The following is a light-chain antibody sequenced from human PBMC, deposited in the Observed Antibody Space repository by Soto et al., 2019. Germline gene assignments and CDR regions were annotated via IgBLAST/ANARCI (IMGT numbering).Light chain of an antibody. CDR2: GAS. Sequence: EIVMTQSPATLSVSPGEGATLSCRASQTVNTNLGWYQQKPGQAPRLLIYGASTRATGIPARFSGGGSGTEFTLTISSLQSEDFAVYYCQQYNEWRTFGQGTKVEIK. CDR3: QQYNEWRT. J-gene: IGKJ1*01. V-gene: IGKV3-15*01. CDR1: QTVNTN.